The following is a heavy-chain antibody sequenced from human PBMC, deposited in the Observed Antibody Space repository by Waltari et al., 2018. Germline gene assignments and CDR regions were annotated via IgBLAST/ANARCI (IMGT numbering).Heavy chain of an antibody. D-gene: IGHD6-13*01. CDR2: IWYDGSNK. CDR3: AKVRSSSWYSFDY. CDR1: GFTFSSYG. Sequence: QVQLVESGGGVVQPGRSLRLSCAASGFTFSSYGLPWVRQAPGKGLEWVAVIWYDGSNKYYADSVKGRFTISRDNSKNTLYLQMNSLRAEDTAVYYCAKVRSSSWYSFDYWGQGTLVTVSS. V-gene: IGHV3-33*06. J-gene: IGHJ4*02.